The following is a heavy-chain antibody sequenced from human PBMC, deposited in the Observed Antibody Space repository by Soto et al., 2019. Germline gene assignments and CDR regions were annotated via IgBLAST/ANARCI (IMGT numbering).Heavy chain of an antibody. CDR1: GGSISSRSYY. V-gene: IGHV4-39*02. D-gene: IGHD1-20*01. J-gene: IGHJ4*02. Sequence: SETLSLTCTVSGGSISSRSYYWGWIRQPPGKGLEWIGSIYYSGSTYYNPSLKSRVTISVDTSKNQFSLKLSSVTAADTAVYYCAREEYNWNYVDYWGQGTLVTVSS. CDR3: AREEYNWNYVDY. CDR2: IYYSGST.